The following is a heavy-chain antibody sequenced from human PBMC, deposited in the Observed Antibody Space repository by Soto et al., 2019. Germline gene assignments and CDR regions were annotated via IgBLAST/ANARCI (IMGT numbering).Heavy chain of an antibody. Sequence: QVQLVQSGAEVKEPGASVKVSCKASGATFTSYGFNWVRQAPGQGLEWMGWISGYNGDTHYAQNFQVRVTITIDTSTSTAYMELRSLRSDDTAVYYCARGTIFGLVSFDYWGQGTLVTVSS. CDR3: ARGTIFGLVSFDY. CDR2: ISGYNGDT. J-gene: IGHJ4*02. CDR1: GATFTSYG. D-gene: IGHD3-3*02. V-gene: IGHV1-18*01.